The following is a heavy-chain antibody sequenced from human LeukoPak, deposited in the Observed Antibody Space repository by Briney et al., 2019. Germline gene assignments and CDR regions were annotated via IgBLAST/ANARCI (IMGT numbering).Heavy chain of an antibody. Sequence: PSETLSLTCTVSGYSISSGYYWGWIRQPPGKGLEWIGSIHHSGSTNYNPSLKSRVTISLDTSKNQFSLKLSSVTAADTAVYYCARHRYYYGSGSYCYFDYWGQGTLVTVSS. CDR2: IHHSGST. CDR3: ARHRYYYGSGSYCYFDY. CDR1: GYSISSGYY. V-gene: IGHV4-38-2*02. D-gene: IGHD3-10*01. J-gene: IGHJ4*02.